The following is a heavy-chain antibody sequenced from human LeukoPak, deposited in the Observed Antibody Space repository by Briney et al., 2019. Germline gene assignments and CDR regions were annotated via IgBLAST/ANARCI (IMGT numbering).Heavy chain of an antibody. V-gene: IGHV3-23*01. CDR2: ISGSGGST. CDR1: GFSISAYS. CDR3: AKDRDYVWGSYRPDAFDI. J-gene: IGHJ3*02. Sequence: PGGSLRLSCVVSGFSISAYSMDWVRQAPGKGLEWVSAISGSGGSTYYADSVKGRFTISRDNSKNTLYLQMNSLRAEDTAVYYCAKDRDYVWGSYRPDAFDIWGQGTMVTVSS. D-gene: IGHD3-16*02.